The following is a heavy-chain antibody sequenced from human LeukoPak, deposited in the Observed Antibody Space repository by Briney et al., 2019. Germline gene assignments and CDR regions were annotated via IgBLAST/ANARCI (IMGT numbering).Heavy chain of an antibody. Sequence: GGSLRLSCAASGFIFSSYAMHWVRRAPGKRLEYLSSITSDGGTTYYADSVKGRFTISRDNSKNTLYLQMGSLRAGDMALYCCARDLRGAADYWGQGTLVTVSS. CDR2: ITSDGGTT. J-gene: IGHJ4*02. CDR1: GFIFSSYA. CDR3: ARDLRGAADY. D-gene: IGHD1-26*01. V-gene: IGHV3-64*02.